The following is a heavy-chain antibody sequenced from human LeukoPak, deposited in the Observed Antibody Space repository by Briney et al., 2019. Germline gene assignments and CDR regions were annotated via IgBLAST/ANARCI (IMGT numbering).Heavy chain of an antibody. CDR2: ISAYNGNT. Sequence: ASVKVSCKASGYTFTNYGISWVRQAPGQGLEWMGWISAYNGNTNYAQKLQGRVTMTTDTSTSTAYMELRSLRSDDTAVYYCARAPSYSGSYLRDDYWGQGTLATVSS. CDR1: GYTFTNYG. J-gene: IGHJ4*02. V-gene: IGHV1-18*01. D-gene: IGHD1-26*01. CDR3: ARAPSYSGSYLRDDY.